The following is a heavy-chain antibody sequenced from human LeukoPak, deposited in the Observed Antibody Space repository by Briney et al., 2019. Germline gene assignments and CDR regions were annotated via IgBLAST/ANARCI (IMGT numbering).Heavy chain of an antibody. CDR2: IYYSGST. CDR1: GGSISSYY. J-gene: IGHJ4*02. D-gene: IGHD3-16*02. CDR3: ARGHADYVWGSYRSAWVNFDY. Sequence: SGTLSLTCTVSGGSISSYYWSWIRQPPGKGLEWIGYIYYSGSTNYNPSLKSRVTISVDTSKNQFSLKLSSVTAADTAVYYCARGHADYVWGSYRSAWVNFDYWGQGTLVTVSS. V-gene: IGHV4-59*01.